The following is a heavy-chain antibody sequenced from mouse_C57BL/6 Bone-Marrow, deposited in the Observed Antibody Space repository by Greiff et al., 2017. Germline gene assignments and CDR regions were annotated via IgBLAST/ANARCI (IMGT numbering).Heavy chain of an antibody. CDR1: GYSITSGYD. V-gene: IGHV3-1*01. J-gene: IGHJ3*01. CDR2: IRYSGST. Sequence: EVQLVESGPGMVKPSQSLSLTCTVTGYSITSGYDWHWIRHFPGNKLEWMGYIRYSGSTNYNPSLKSRISITHDTSKNHFFLKLNSVTTEDTSTIYSARGSCYCVFAVWGPGTLVTVSA. CDR3: ARGSCYCVFAV. D-gene: IGHD1-1*01.